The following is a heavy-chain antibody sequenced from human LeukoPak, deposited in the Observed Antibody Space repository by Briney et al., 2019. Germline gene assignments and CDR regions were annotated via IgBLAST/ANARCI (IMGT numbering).Heavy chain of an antibody. D-gene: IGHD6-19*01. J-gene: IGHJ4*02. V-gene: IGHV3-13*04. Sequence: GGSLRLSCVASGFTFRNYDMHWVRQATGKGLEWVSGIGAAGDTYYPGSVKGRFTISRENANNSLYLQMNRLRAGDTAMYYYARDRAGDFDYWGQGTLVTVSS. CDR3: ARDRAGDFDY. CDR2: IGAAGDT. CDR1: GFTFRNYD.